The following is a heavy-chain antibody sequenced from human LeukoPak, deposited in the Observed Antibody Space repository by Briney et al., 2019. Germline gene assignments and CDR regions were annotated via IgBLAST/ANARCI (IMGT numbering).Heavy chain of an antibody. Sequence: SETLSLTCTVSGGSISSYYWSWIRQPPGKGLEWIGYIYYSGSTNYNPSLKSRVTISVDTSKNQFSLKLSSVTAADTAVYYCARDRIDFWSGYTPHYYGMDVWGQGTTVTVSS. J-gene: IGHJ6*02. CDR3: ARDRIDFWSGYTPHYYGMDV. CDR1: GGSISSYY. D-gene: IGHD3-3*01. CDR2: IYYSGST. V-gene: IGHV4-59*01.